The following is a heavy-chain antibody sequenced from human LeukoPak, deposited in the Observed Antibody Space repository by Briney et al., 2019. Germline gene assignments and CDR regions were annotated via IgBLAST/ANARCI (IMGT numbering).Heavy chain of an antibody. CDR2: IIGSGGRT. CDR3: AKGGDCSGTSWRKRVDY. J-gene: IGHJ4*02. Sequence: PGGPLRLSCAASGFTFSSYPTSWVRQAPGKGLEWVSYIIGSGGRTSYAVPVKGRYTISRDNSKNTLYLQMNSLRAEDTAIYYCAKGGDCSGTSWRKRVDYWGQGTLVTVSS. V-gene: IGHV3-23*01. D-gene: IGHD2-2*03. CDR1: GFTFSSYP.